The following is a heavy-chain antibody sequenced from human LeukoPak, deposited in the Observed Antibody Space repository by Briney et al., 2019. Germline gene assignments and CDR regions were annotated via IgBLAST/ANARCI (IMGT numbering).Heavy chain of an antibody. CDR2: ISGGGDSP. V-gene: IGHV3-23*01. CDR1: GFTFNNYA. D-gene: IGHD3-10*01. CDR3: AKALGFGENSYYYGMDV. Sequence: PGGSLRLSCAASGFTFNNYAMSWVRQAPGKGLEWVSVISGGGDSPYNAESVKGRFSISRDNSKNTLYLQMNSLRAEDTAVYYCAKALGFGENSYYYGMDVWGQGTTVTVSS. J-gene: IGHJ6*02.